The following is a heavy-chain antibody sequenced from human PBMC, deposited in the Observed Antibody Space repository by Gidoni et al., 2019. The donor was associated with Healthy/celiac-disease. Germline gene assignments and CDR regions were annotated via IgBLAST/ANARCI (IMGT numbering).Heavy chain of an antibody. CDR1: GGTFSSYA. V-gene: IGHV1-69*01. D-gene: IGHD3-22*01. CDR3: ARMYYYDSSGYPSYSFDY. J-gene: IGHJ4*02. CDR2: IIPIFGTA. Sequence: QVQLVQSGAEVKKPGSSVKVSCKASGGTFSSYAISWVRQAPGQVLEWMGGIIPIFGTANYAQNFQGRVTITADESTSTAYMELSSLRSEDTAVYYCARMYYYDSSGYPSYSFDYWGQGTLVTVSS.